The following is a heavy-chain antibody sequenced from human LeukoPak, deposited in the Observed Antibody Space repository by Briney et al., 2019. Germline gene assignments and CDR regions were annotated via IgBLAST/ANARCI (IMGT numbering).Heavy chain of an antibody. CDR3: AKSDWLDP. V-gene: IGHV3-74*03. CDR1: GISFGNHW. Sequence: PGGSLRLSCGASGISFGNHWMHWVRQAPGKGLMWVSRIKEDGTITMYADSVKGRFTVSRDNAKNTLYLQVNSLRVEDTAMYFCAKSDWLDPWGQGTLVTVSS. CDR2: IKEDGTIT. J-gene: IGHJ5*02.